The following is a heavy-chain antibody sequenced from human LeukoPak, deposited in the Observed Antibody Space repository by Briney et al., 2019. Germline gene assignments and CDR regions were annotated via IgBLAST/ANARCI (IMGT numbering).Heavy chain of an antibody. V-gene: IGHV4-59*08. J-gene: IGHJ4*02. CDR3: ARGGVGGSSSSIGY. Sequence: SETLSLTCTVSGGSISSYYWSWIQQPPGKGLEWIGYIYYSGSTNYNPSLKSRVTISVDTSKNQFSLKLSSVTAADTAVYYCARGGVGGSSSSIGYWGQGTLVTVSS. CDR1: GGSISSYY. D-gene: IGHD6-6*01. CDR2: IYYSGST.